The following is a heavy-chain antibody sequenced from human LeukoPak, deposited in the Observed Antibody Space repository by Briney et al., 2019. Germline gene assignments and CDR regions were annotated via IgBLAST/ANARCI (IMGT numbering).Heavy chain of an antibody. Sequence: PGRSLRLSCITSGFTFGDYAITWVRQAPGKGLEWVAFIRYDGSNKYYADSVKGRFTISRDNSKNTLYLQMNSLRAEDTAVYYCAKEFAFRGYYYMDVWGKGTTVTISS. D-gene: IGHD3-10*01. CDR2: IRYDGSNK. CDR1: GFTFGDYA. V-gene: IGHV3-30*02. J-gene: IGHJ6*03. CDR3: AKEFAFRGYYYMDV.